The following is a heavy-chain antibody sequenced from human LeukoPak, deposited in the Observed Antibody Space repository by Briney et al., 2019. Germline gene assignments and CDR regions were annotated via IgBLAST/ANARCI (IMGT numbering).Heavy chain of an antibody. CDR2: INPSGGST. CDR3: ARGSSIFDSGYYYGMDV. J-gene: IGHJ6*04. D-gene: IGHD3-9*01. CDR1: GCTLTSYY. V-gene: IGHV1-46*01. Sequence: ASVKVSCKATGCTLTSYYMHWVRPAPGKGVEWMGIINPSGGSTSYAQKFQGRVTVTRDTSTSTVYMELSSLRSEDTAVYYCARGSSIFDSGYYYGMDVWGKGTTVTVSS.